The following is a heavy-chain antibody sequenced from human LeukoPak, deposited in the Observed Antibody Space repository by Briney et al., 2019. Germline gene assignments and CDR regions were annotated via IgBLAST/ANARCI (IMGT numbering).Heavy chain of an antibody. D-gene: IGHD5-18*01. CDR2: IRSKANSYAT. Sequence: GGSLRLSCAASGFTFSGSAMHWVRQASGKGLEWVGRIRSKANSYATAYAASVKGRFTISRDGSKNTAYLQMNSLKTEDTAVYYCTSAGPELNSYGYLHYYYYGMDVWGQGTTVTVSS. V-gene: IGHV3-73*01. CDR3: TSAGPELNSYGYLHYYYYGMDV. CDR1: GFTFSGSA. J-gene: IGHJ6*02.